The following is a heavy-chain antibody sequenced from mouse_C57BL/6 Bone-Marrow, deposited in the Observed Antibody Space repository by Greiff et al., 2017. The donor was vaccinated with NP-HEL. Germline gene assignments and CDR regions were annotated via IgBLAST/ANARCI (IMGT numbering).Heavy chain of an antibody. CDR1: GFNIKDDY. J-gene: IGHJ4*01. Sequence: EVQLQQSGAELVRPGASVKLSCTASGFNIKDDYMHWVKQRPEQGLEGIGWIDPENGDTEYASKFQGKATITADTSSNTAYLQLSSLTSEDTAVYYCTTGLLYAMDYWGQGTSVTVSS. CDR3: TTGLLYAMDY. CDR2: IDPENGDT. V-gene: IGHV14-4*01. D-gene: IGHD1-1*01.